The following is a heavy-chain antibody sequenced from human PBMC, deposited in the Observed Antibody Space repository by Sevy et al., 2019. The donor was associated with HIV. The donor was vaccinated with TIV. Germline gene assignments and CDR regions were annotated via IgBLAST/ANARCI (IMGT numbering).Heavy chain of an antibody. J-gene: IGHJ4*02. CDR1: GFTFKRYA. D-gene: IGHD3-10*01. Sequence: GGSLRLSCATSGFTFKRYAMSWVRQAPGKGLEWVSAISGSGGSTYYADSVKGRFTISRDNSKNTLYLQMNSLRAEDTAGYHCVRGGPAKEEGDFFYGSGSYLDYWGQGALVTVSS. V-gene: IGHV3-23*01. CDR3: VRGGPAKEEGDFFYGSGSYLDY. CDR2: ISGSGGST.